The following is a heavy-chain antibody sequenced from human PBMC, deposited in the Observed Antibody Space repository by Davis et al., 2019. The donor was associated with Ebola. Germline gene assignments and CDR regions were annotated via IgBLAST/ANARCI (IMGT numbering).Heavy chain of an antibody. CDR1: GFTFSSHT. D-gene: IGHD3-9*01. CDR2: ISSTGSTT. V-gene: IGHV3-48*04. CDR3: AAELTGDAFDV. J-gene: IGHJ3*01. Sequence: PGGSLRLSCAASGFTFSSHTMNWVRQAPGKGLEWVSYISSTGSTTYYADSVKGRFTISRDSAKNSLFLQMNNLRADDTAVYYCAAELTGDAFDVWGRGTMVTVSS.